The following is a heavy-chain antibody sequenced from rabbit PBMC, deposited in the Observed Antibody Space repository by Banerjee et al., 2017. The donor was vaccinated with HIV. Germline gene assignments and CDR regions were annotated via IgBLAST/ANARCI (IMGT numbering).Heavy chain of an antibody. J-gene: IGHJ3*01. D-gene: IGHD3-1*01. V-gene: IGHV1S45*01. CDR2: IFTGSGST. Sequence: LQESRGGLFQPGGSLALTCKASGFSLSNNYVISWVRQAPGKGLEWIGCIFTGSGSTYYATWAKGRFTISKTSSTTVTLQLNSLTAADTATYFCARGMGMARLDLWGPGTLVTDS. CDR1: GFSLSNNYV. CDR3: ARGMGMARLDL.